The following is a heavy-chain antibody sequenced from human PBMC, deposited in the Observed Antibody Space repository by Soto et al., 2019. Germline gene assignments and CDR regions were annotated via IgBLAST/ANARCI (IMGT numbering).Heavy chain of an antibody. Sequence: GGSLRLSCAASGFSFSTYAMSWVRQPPGKGPEGVSVIGIGGDANYADSVRGRFTISRDNSKNTLYLQMNSLRAEDTAVYYCANSPTAANDAFDIWGQGTMVTVSS. CDR3: ANSPTAANDAFDI. D-gene: IGHD2-15*01. CDR1: GFSFSTYA. CDR2: IGIGGDA. V-gene: IGHV3-23*01. J-gene: IGHJ3*02.